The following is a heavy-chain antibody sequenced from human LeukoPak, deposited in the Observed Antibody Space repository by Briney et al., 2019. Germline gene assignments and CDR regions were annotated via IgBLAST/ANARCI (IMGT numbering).Heavy chain of an antibody. V-gene: IGHV4-61*02. D-gene: IGHD6-19*01. Sequence: SETLSLTCTVSGGSISSGSYYWSWIRQPAGKGLEWIGRIYTSGSTNYNPSLKSRVTISVDTSKNQFSLKLSSVTAADTAVYYCARDSVAGSWFDPWGQGTLVTVSS. CDR2: IYTSGST. CDR1: GGSISSGSYY. CDR3: ARDSVAGSWFDP. J-gene: IGHJ5*02.